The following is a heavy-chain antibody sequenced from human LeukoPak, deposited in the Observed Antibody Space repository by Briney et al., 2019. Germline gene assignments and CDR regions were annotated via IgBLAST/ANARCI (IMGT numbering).Heavy chain of an antibody. CDR2: IRYDGSNK. D-gene: IGHD3-10*01. Sequence: KPGGSLRLSCAASGFTFSSYGMHWVRQAPGKGLEWVAFIRYDGSNKYYADSVKGRLTISRDNSKNTLYLQMNSLRAEDTAVYYCAKGLLLWFGGAESIEAFDYWGQGTLVTVSS. CDR3: AKGLLLWFGGAESIEAFDY. V-gene: IGHV3-30*02. CDR1: GFTFSSYG. J-gene: IGHJ4*02.